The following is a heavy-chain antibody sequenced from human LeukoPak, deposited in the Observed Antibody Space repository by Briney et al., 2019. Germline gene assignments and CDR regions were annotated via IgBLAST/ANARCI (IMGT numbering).Heavy chain of an antibody. Sequence: GGSLRLSCAASAFTFSSYGMHWVRQAPGKGLEWVAVISYDGSTKYYADSVKGRFTISRDNSKNTLYLQMNSLRAEDTAVYYCAKVRAPLWGKDYWGQGTLVTVSS. J-gene: IGHJ4*02. CDR3: AKVRAPLWGKDY. V-gene: IGHV3-30*18. D-gene: IGHD3-16*01. CDR2: ISYDGSTK. CDR1: AFTFSSYG.